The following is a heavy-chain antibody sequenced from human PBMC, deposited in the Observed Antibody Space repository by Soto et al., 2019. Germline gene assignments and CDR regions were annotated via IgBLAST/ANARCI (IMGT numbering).Heavy chain of an antibody. Sequence: GGSLRLSCAASGFTFSIYAMHWVRQAPGKGLEWVAVISYDGSNKYYADSVKGRFTISRDNSKNTLYLQMNSLRAEDTAVYYCAREQQLVSSSFSYYGMDVWGQGTTVTVSS. CDR3: AREQQLVSSSFSYYGMDV. D-gene: IGHD6-13*01. CDR2: ISYDGSNK. V-gene: IGHV3-30-3*01. J-gene: IGHJ6*02. CDR1: GFTFSIYA.